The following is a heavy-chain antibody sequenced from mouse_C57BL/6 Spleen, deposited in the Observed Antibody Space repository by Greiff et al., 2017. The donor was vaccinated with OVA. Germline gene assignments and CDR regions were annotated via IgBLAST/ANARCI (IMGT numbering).Heavy chain of an antibody. CDR3: ERGYYGSNYEYFDV. CDR1: GFTFSSYA. Sequence: EVNVVESGGGLVKPGGSLKLSCAASGFTFSSYAMSWVRQTPEKRLEWVATISDGGSYTSYPDNVKGRFTISRASAKNNLYLQMSHLKSEDTAMDYCERGYYGSNYEYFDVWGTGTTVTVSS. D-gene: IGHD1-1*01. V-gene: IGHV5-4*03. J-gene: IGHJ1*03. CDR2: ISDGGSYT.